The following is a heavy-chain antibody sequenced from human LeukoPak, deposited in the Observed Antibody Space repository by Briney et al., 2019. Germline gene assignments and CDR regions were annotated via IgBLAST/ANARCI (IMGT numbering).Heavy chain of an antibody. V-gene: IGHV3-30*02. CDR1: GFTFSSYG. D-gene: IGHD4-17*01. CDR3: AKDRRLYGYFDY. Sequence: GGSLRLSCAASGFTFSSYGMHWVRQAPGKGLEWVAFIRYDGSNKYYADSVKGRFTISRDNSKNTLYLQMNSLRAEGTAVYYCAKDRRLYGYFDYWGQGTLVTVSS. CDR2: IRYDGSNK. J-gene: IGHJ4*02.